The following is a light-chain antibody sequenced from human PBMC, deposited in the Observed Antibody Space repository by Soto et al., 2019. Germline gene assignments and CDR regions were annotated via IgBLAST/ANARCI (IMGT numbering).Light chain of an antibody. V-gene: IGKV3-15*01. Sequence: EIVVTQSPATLSVSPGERVTLSCRASQSVSSSLAWYQQRPGQAPRLLIYDTSTRAAGIAARFSGSGSGTAFTLTISSLQSEDFAGYYCHQYNSWPRGTFGPGTKVEIK. CDR1: QSVSSS. CDR2: DTS. J-gene: IGKJ3*01. CDR3: HQYNSWPRGT.